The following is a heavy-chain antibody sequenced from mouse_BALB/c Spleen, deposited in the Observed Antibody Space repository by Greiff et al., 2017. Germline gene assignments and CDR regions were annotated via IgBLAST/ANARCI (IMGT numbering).Heavy chain of an antibody. CDR3: ARSGWLLQPLPFDY. V-gene: IGHV3-8*02. Sequence: VKLVESGPSLVKPSQTLSLTCSVTGDSITSGYWNWIRKFPGNKLEYMGYISYSGSTYYNPSLKSRISITRDTSKNQYYLQLNSVTTEDTATYYCARSGWLLQPLPFDYWGQGTTLTVSS. CDR1: GDSITSGY. CDR2: ISYSGST. J-gene: IGHJ2*01. D-gene: IGHD2-3*01.